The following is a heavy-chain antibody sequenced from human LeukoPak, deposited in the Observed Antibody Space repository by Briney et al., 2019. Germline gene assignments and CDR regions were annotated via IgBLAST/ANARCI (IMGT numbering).Heavy chain of an antibody. V-gene: IGHV3-9*01. CDR2: ISWNSGSI. CDR1: GFTFDDYA. J-gene: IGHJ4*02. D-gene: IGHD3-22*01. CDR3: ATEPADSSGYYFDY. Sequence: GGSLRLSCAASGFTFDDYAMHWVRQAPGKGLEWVSGISWNSGSIGYADSVKGRFTISRDNAKNSPYLQMNSLRAEDTALYYCATEPADSSGYYFDYWGQGTLVTVSS.